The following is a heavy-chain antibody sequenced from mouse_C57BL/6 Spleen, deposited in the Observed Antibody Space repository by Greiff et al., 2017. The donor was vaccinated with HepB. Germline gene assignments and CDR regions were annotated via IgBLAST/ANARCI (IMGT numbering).Heavy chain of an antibody. CDR1: GYTFTDYN. D-gene: IGHD1-2*01. CDR2: INPNNGGT. Sequence: EVQLQQSGPELVKPGASVKIPCKASGYTFTDYNMDWVKQSHGKSLEWIGDINPNNGGTIYNQKFKGKAKLTVTKSSSTAYMELRSLTSADTDVYYGARVLLRHHYYAMDDWGQGTSVTVSS. V-gene: IGHV1-18*01. J-gene: IGHJ4*01. CDR3: ARVLLRHHYYAMDD.